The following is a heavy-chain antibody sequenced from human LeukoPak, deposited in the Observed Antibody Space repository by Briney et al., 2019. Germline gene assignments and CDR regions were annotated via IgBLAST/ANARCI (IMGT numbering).Heavy chain of an antibody. CDR1: GFTFDDYA. CDR2: ISWNSGSI. D-gene: IGHD2-2*01. CDR3: AKEGIVVVPAAIPEGYYYYYYMDV. Sequence: GGSLRLSCAASGFTFDDYAMHWVRQAPGKGLEWVSGISWNSGSIGYADSVKGRFTISRDNAKNSLYLQMNSPRAEDMALYYCAKEGIVVVPAAIPEGYYYYYYMDVWGKGTTVTVSS. V-gene: IGHV3-9*03. J-gene: IGHJ6*03.